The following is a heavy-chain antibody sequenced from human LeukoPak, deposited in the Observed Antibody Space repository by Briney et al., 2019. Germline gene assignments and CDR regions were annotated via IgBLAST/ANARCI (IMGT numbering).Heavy chain of an antibody. V-gene: IGHV3-21*01. CDR2: ISSSSSYI. J-gene: IGHJ6*03. D-gene: IGHD2-2*01. CDR1: GFTFSSYS. CDR3: ARAPVVPAANHYYYYYMDV. Sequence: GGSLRLSCAASGFTFSSYSMNWVRQAPGKGLEWVSSISSSSSYIYYADSVKGRFTISRDNAKNSLYLQMNSLRAEDTAVYYCARAPVVPAANHYYYYYMDVWGKGTTVTVSS.